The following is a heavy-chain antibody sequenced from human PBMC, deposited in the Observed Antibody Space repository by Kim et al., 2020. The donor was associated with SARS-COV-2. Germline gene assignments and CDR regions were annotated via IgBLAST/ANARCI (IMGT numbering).Heavy chain of an antibody. CDR1: GGTFSSYA. Sequence: SVKVSCKASGGTFSSYAISWVRQAPGQGLEWMGGIIPIFGTANYAQKFQGRVTITADESTSTAYMELSSLRSEDTAVYYCARGARPNYDSSGYYEFDYWGQGTLVTVSS. CDR2: IIPIFGTA. CDR3: ARGARPNYDSSGYYEFDY. V-gene: IGHV1-69*13. J-gene: IGHJ4*02. D-gene: IGHD3-22*01.